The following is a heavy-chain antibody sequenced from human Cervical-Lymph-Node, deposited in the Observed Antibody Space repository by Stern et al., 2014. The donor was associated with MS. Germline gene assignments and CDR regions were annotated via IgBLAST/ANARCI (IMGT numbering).Heavy chain of an antibody. CDR3: ARDFVDTAMIARSDYLDS. J-gene: IGHJ4*02. Sequence: QVQLVQSGAELKEPGASVKVSCKASGYTFTNYPMNWVRQAPGQGLEWMGWINTNTGNSTYAQGFTGRIVLYLDTSLSTAYMHVRSLKAEDTAVYYCARDFVDTAMIARSDYLDSWGQGTLVTVSS. V-gene: IGHV7-4-1*01. D-gene: IGHD5-18*01. CDR2: INTNTGNS. CDR1: GYTFTNYP.